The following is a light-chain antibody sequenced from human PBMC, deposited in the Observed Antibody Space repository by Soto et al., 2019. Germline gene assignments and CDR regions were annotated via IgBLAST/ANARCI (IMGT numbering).Light chain of an antibody. CDR2: LGS. Sequence: IVMTQSPLYLPVTPGEPASISCRSSQSLLSSNGFTYFDWYVQKPGKSPQGLLYLGSNRASGVPDRFSGTVSGTDFTLKISRVETEDAGVYYCMQALQFPYTFGQGTMLDIK. CDR3: MQALQFPYT. V-gene: IGKV2-28*01. CDR1: QSLLSSNGFTY. J-gene: IGKJ2*01.